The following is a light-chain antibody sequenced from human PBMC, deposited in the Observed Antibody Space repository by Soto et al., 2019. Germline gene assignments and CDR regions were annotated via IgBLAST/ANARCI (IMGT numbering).Light chain of an antibody. V-gene: IGLV2-11*01. Sequence: QSVLTQPRSVSRSPGQSVTISCTGTSSDIGDYNFVSWYQQHPDKAPKLIIYDVTKRPSGVPDRFSGSKSGSTASLTISGLQAEDEADYYCCSYAGSYTLVFGGGTKLTVL. CDR2: DVT. CDR3: CSYAGSYTLV. CDR1: SSDIGDYNF. J-gene: IGLJ2*01.